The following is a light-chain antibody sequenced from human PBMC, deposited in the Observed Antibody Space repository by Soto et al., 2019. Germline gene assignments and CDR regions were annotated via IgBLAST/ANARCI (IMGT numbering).Light chain of an antibody. CDR3: SSYPSSSTLCV. J-gene: IGLJ1*01. Sequence: QSALTQPASVSGSPGQSITISCTGTSSDVGGYNYVSCYQQHPAKAPKLMIYDDSHRPSGVSNRFSGSKSGNTASLTISGLQAEDEADYYCSSYPSSSTLCVFGPGTKLTVL. CDR2: DDS. V-gene: IGLV2-14*01. CDR1: SSDVGGYNY.